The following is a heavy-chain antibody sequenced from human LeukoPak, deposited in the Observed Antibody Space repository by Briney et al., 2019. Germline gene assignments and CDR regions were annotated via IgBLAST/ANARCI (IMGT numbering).Heavy chain of an antibody. CDR2: LKVDGSEK. CDR1: GFTFSSYW. CDR3: ERVHGAYQFLDWIPDYFDS. D-gene: IGHD3/OR15-3a*01. J-gene: IGHJ4*02. V-gene: IGHV3-7*01. Sequence: GGSLRLSCVVSGFTFSSYWMSWVRQAPGKGLEWVANLKVDGSEKYYVDSVKGRFTISRDNAKNSLYLQMNSLRAEDTAVYCCERVHGAYQFLDWIPDYFDSWGQGILVTVSS.